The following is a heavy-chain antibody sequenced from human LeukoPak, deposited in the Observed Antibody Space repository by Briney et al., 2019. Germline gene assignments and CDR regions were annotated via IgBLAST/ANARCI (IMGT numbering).Heavy chain of an antibody. CDR1: GGTFSSYG. CDR2: IIPIFGTA. J-gene: IGHJ4*02. V-gene: IGHV1-69*13. CDR3: ARGKFAEPPFDY. Sequence: GASVKVSCKASGGTFSSYGISWVRQAPGQGLEWMGGIIPIFGTANYAQKFQGRVTITADESTSTAYMELSSLRSEDTAVYYCARGKFAEPPFDYWGQGTLVTVSS.